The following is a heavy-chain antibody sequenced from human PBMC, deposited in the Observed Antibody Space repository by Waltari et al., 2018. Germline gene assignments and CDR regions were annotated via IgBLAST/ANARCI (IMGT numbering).Heavy chain of an antibody. V-gene: IGHV4-4*07. D-gene: IGHD1-26*01. CDR3: VRRESISGSDY. Sequence: QVQLQESGPGLVKPSETLSLTCSVSGGSISRFYWSWIRQPTGKGLEWIGHIYTSGSTNYNPALKSRVTMSVDTSKNQFSLKLRSVTAADTAVYYCVRRESISGSDYWGQGTLVTVSS. J-gene: IGHJ4*02. CDR2: IYTSGST. CDR1: GGSISRFY.